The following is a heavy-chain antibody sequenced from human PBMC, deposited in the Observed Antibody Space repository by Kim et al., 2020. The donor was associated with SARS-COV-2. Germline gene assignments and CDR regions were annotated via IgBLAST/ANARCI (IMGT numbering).Heavy chain of an antibody. D-gene: IGHD3-3*01. CDR1: GFTFSSYW. V-gene: IGHV3-74*01. CDR3: AREDGGGYLRFLEWLPSYYYGMDV. Sequence: GGSLRLSCAASGFTFSSYWMHWVRQAPGKGLVWVSRINSDGSSTSYADSVKGRFTISRDNAKNTLYLQMNSLRAEDTAVYYCAREDGGGYLRFLEWLPSYYYGMDVWGQGTTVTVSS. J-gene: IGHJ6*02. CDR2: INSDGSST.